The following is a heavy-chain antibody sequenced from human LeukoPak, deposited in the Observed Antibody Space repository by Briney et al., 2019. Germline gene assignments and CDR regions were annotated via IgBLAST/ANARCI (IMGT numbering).Heavy chain of an antibody. CDR1: GFTVSNNY. V-gene: IGHV3-66*01. J-gene: IGHJ5*02. Sequence: GGSLRLSCAASGFTVSNNYINWVRQAPGKGLEWVSVLYTDGTTYYADSVKGRFTISRDNSKNTLYLQMTALRPEDTAVYYCARVHSYSSGFRGWFDAWGQETLVTVSS. D-gene: IGHD6-19*01. CDR3: ARVHSYSSGFRGWFDA. CDR2: LYTDGTT.